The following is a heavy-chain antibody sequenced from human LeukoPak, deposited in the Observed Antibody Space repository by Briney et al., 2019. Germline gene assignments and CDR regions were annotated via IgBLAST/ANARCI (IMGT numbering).Heavy chain of an antibody. CDR3: AKAQVSGGLGMDV. D-gene: IGHD1-26*01. V-gene: IGHV3-23*01. CDR1: GFTFSSYA. CDR2: IRGSGGST. J-gene: IGHJ6*02. Sequence: GGSLRLSCAASGFTFSSYAMSWVRQAPGKGLEWVSAIRGSGGSTYYADSVKGRFTISRDNSKNTLYLQMNSLRAEDTAVYYCAKAQVSGGLGMDVWGQGTTVTVSS.